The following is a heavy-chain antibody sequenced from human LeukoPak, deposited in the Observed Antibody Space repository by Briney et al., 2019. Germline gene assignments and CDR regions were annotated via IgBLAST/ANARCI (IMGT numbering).Heavy chain of an antibody. D-gene: IGHD3-10*01. J-gene: IGHJ4*02. CDR1: GGSISSYY. V-gene: IGHV4-59*01. CDR2: IYYSGST. CDR3: ARESGGSGSYVDY. Sequence: SETLSFTCTVSGGSISSYYWSWIRQPPGKGLEWIGYIYYSGSTNYNPSLKSRVTISVDTSKNQFSLKLSSVTAADTAVYYCARESGGSGSYVDYWGQGTLVTVSS.